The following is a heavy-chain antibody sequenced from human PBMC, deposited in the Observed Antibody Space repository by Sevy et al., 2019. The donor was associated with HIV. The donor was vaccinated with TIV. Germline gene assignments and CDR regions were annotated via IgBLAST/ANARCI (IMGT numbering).Heavy chain of an antibody. J-gene: IGHJ3*01. V-gene: IGHV3-21*01. CDR2: IISSSRYI. Sequence: GGSLRLSCAASGFTFSSYSMNWVRQAPGKGLEWVSSIISSSRYIYYPDSVRGGFTISRDNAKNSLYLQMNGLRAEDTAVYYWASAVVVIEKDAFDFWGQGTMVTVSS. CDR3: ASAVVVIEKDAFDF. D-gene: IGHD3-22*01. CDR1: GFTFSSYS.